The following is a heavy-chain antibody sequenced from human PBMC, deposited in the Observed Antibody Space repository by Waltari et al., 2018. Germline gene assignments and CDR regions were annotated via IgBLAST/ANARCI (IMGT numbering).Heavy chain of an antibody. CDR1: GGSISSSSYY. D-gene: IGHD3-22*01. CDR3: ARVSRSSGTYYYYMDV. V-gene: IGHV4-39*07. Sequence: QLQLQESGPGLVKPSETLSLTCTVSGGSISSSSYYWGWIRQPPGKGLEWIGSIYYSGSTYYNPSLKSRVTISVDTSKNQFSLNLNSVTAADTAVYYCARVSRSSGTYYYYMDVWGTGTTVTVS. J-gene: IGHJ6*03. CDR2: IYYSGST.